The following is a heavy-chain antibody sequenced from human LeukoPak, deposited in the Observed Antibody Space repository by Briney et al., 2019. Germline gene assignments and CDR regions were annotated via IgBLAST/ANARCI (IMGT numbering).Heavy chain of an antibody. V-gene: IGHV4-34*01. D-gene: IGHD1-20*01. CDR2: INHSGST. CDR1: GGSFSGYY. CDR3: ARDRGITGKHNWFDP. Sequence: PSETLSLTCAVYGGSFSGYYWSWIRQSPGKGLEWIGEINHSGSTNYNPSLKSRVTMSVDTSKKQFSLKLSSVTAADTAVYYCARDRGITGKHNWFDPWGQGTLVTVSS. J-gene: IGHJ5*02.